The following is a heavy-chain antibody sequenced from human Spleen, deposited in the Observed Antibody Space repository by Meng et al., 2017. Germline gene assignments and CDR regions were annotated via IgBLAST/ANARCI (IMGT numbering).Heavy chain of an antibody. CDR3: ARVYGDYVLDY. D-gene: IGHD4-17*01. CDR2: IDPKSGDT. CDR1: GYNFPDYW. Sequence: QGELVQSGAGVKKPGASGKVSCKPSGYNFPDYWLHWVRRAPGQGLEWMGRIDPKSGDTHYAQRFQGRVTMTGDTSISTAYMELSGLRSDDTAMYYCARVYGDYVLDYWGQGTLVTVSS. V-gene: IGHV1-2*06. J-gene: IGHJ4*02.